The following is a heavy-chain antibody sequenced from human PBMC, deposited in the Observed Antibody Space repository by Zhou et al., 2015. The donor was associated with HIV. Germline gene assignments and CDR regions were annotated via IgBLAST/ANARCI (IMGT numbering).Heavy chain of an antibody. J-gene: IGHJ4*02. CDR1: GYTFTSYD. Sequence: QVQLVQSGAEVKKPGASVKVSCKASGYTFTSYDINWVRQATGQGLEWMGWMNPNSGNTGYAQKFQGRVTMTRNTSISTAYMELSSLRSEDTAVYYCARGSEGLKIFGVVITTHLGYWGQGTLVTVSS. D-gene: IGHD3-3*01. CDR2: MNPNSGNT. CDR3: ARGSEGLKIFGVVITTHLGY. V-gene: IGHV1-8*01.